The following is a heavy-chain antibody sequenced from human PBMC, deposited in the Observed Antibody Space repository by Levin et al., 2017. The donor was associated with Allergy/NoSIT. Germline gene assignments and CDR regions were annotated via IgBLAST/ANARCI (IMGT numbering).Heavy chain of an antibody. J-gene: IGHJ4*02. CDR2: ISISGSTI. V-gene: IGHV3-11*01. CDR1: GFTFTDYG. CDR3: ARDANFDH. Sequence: GESLKISCAASGFTFTDYGMNWIRQAPGKGLEWVSNISISGSTINYADSVKGRFTISRDNAKNSLFLQMNTLRAEDTAVYYGARDANFDHWGQGTLVTVSS.